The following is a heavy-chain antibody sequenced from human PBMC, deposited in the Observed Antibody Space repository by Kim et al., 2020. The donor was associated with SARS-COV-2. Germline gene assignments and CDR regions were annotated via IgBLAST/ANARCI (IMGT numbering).Heavy chain of an antibody. CDR3: ARGGNYYGRSTTFDP. CDR1: EFTFSAYW. Sequence: GGSLRLSCAASEFTFSAYWMHWVRQAPGKGLLWVSRINNDGSTTTYAHSVKGRFTISRDNAKNTLYLQMNSLRAEDTAVYYCARGGNYYGRSTTFDPWGQGTLVTVSS. V-gene: IGHV3-74*01. J-gene: IGHJ5*02. D-gene: IGHD3-10*01. CDR2: INNDGSTT.